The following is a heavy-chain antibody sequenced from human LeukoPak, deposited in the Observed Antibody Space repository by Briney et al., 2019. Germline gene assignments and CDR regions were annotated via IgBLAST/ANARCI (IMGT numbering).Heavy chain of an antibody. CDR1: GGSISSSSYY. Sequence: SETLSLTCTVSGGSISSSSYYWGWIRQPPGKGLEWIGSIYYSGSTYYNPSLKSRVTISVDTSKNQFSLKLSSVTAADTAVYYCARTYYDYVWGSYPTVDNWFDPWGQGTLVTVSS. V-gene: IGHV4-39*07. J-gene: IGHJ5*02. CDR3: ARTYYDYVWGSYPTVDNWFDP. CDR2: IYYSGST. D-gene: IGHD3-16*02.